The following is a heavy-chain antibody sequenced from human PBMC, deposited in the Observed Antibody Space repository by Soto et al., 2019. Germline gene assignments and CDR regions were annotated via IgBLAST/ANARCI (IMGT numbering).Heavy chain of an antibody. CDR3: ARDYDSSGYPRYYFDY. D-gene: IGHD3-22*01. CDR1: GFTFSSYG. J-gene: IGHJ4*02. V-gene: IGHV3-33*01. Sequence: QVQLVESGGGVVQPGRSLRLSCAASGFTFSSYGMHWVRQAPGKGLEWVAVIWYDGSNKYYADSVKGRFTISRDNSKNPLYLQMNSLRGEDTAVYYCARDYDSSGYPRYYFDYWGQGTLVTVSS. CDR2: IWYDGSNK.